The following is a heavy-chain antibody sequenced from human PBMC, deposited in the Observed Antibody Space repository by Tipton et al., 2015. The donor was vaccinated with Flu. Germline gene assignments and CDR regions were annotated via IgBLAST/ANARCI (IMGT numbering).Heavy chain of an antibody. J-gene: IGHJ6*02. CDR2: IYYRGST. Sequence: TLSLTCTVSGGSISTYYLSWIRQPPGKGLEWSGYIYYRGSTNYNPSLKSRVTISVDTSKNQFSLNLSSVTAADTAVYYCARDRKEILTGSPRYYYGMDVWGQGTTV. CDR3: ARDRKEILTGSPRYYYGMDV. D-gene: IGHD3-9*01. V-gene: IGHV4-59*01. CDR1: GGSISTYY.